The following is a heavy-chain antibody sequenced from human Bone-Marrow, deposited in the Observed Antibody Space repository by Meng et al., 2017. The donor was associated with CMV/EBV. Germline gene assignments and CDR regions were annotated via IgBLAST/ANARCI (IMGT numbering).Heavy chain of an antibody. Sequence: GSLRLSCTVSGGSISSYYWSWIRQPPGKGLEWIGYIYYSGSTNYNPSLKSRVTISVDTSKNQFSLKLSSVTAADTAVYYCARLKLSAYYYGMDVWGQGTTVTVSS. D-gene: IGHD1-7*01. V-gene: IGHV4-59*01. CDR2: IYYSGST. CDR3: ARLKLSAYYYGMDV. J-gene: IGHJ6*02. CDR1: GGSISSYY.